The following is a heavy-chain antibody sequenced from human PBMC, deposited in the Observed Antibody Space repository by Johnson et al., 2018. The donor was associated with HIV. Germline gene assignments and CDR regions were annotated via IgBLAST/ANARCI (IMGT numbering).Heavy chain of an antibody. Sequence: QLVESGGGLVQPGRSLRLSCAASGFTFDDYAMHWVRQAPGKGLEWVSGISWNSGSIGYADSVKGRFTISRDNAKNSLYLQMNSLRAEDTALYYCAKARGYSSSWYLGYDAFDIWGQGTMVTVSS. CDR1: GFTFDDYA. CDR3: AKARGYSSSWYLGYDAFDI. J-gene: IGHJ3*02. D-gene: IGHD6-13*01. V-gene: IGHV3-9*01. CDR2: ISWNSGSI.